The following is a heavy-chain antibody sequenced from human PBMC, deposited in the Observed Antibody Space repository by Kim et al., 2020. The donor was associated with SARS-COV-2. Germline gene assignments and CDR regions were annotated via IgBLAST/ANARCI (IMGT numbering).Heavy chain of an antibody. D-gene: IGHD3-9*01. CDR1: GFTFSNAW. CDR3: TTLLRYFDWLAVKYYYYGMDV. V-gene: IGHV3-15*01. CDR2: IKSKTDGGTK. Sequence: GGSLRLSCAASGFTFSNAWMSWVRQAPGKGLEWVGRIKSKTDGGTKDYAAPVKGRFTISRDDSKNTLYLQMNRLKTEATGVYYCTTLLRYFDWLAVKYYYYGMDVWGKGTTVP. J-gene: IGHJ6*04.